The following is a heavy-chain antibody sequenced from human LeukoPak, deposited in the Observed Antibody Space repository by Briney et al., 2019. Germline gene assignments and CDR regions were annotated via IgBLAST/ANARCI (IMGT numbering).Heavy chain of an antibody. D-gene: IGHD5-18*01. V-gene: IGHV3-48*03. J-gene: IGHJ6*04. Sequence: GGSLRLSCAASGFTFSSYEMNWARQAPGKGLEWVSYISSSGSTIYYADSVKGRFTISRDNAKNSLYLQMNSLRAEDTAVYYCARGHTAILYGMDVWGKGTTVTVSS. CDR1: GFTFSSYE. CDR2: ISSSGSTI. CDR3: ARGHTAILYGMDV.